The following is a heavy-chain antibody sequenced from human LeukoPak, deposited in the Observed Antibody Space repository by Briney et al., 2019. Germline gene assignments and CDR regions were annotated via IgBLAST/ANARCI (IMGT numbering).Heavy chain of an antibody. V-gene: IGHV4-39*01. CDR1: GDSFTSTDDF. D-gene: IGHD3-22*01. CDR3: ARSSYSSGRYGGLDV. J-gene: IGHJ6*02. CDR2: INYSGKT. Sequence: SETLSLTCTVSGDSFTSTDDFWGWIRQPPGKGLEWIGSINYSGKTYYNPSLKSRVIISVDTSKNQVSLRLSSVTAADTAVYYCARSSYSSGRYGGLDVWGQGTTVIVSS.